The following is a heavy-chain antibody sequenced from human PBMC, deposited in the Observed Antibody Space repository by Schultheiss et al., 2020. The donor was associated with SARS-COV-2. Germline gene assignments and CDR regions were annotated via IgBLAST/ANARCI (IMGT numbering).Heavy chain of an antibody. Sequence: GESLKVSCKASGYTFTGYYMHWVRQAPGQGLEWMGWINPNSGGTNYAQKFQGRVTMTRDTSISTAYMELSRLRSDDTAVYYCARDLKSGGFNDYWGQGTLVTVSS. J-gene: IGHJ4*02. D-gene: IGHD3-16*01. CDR2: INPNSGGT. V-gene: IGHV1-2*02. CDR3: ARDLKSGGFNDY. CDR1: GYTFTGYY.